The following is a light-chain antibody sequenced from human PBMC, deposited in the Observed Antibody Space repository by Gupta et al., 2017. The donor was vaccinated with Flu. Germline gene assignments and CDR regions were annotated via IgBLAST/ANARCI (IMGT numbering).Light chain of an antibody. CDR1: QSVDGK. V-gene: IGKV3-15*01. CDR3: QQYKTWPLT. Sequence: PATLFLSPGERATLSCRANQSVDGKLAWYQQRRGQAPRLLIFGASARATGVPDRFSGSGSGTEFTLTISSLQSEDFAVYHCQQYKTWPLTFGGGTKMEI. J-gene: IGKJ4*01. CDR2: GAS.